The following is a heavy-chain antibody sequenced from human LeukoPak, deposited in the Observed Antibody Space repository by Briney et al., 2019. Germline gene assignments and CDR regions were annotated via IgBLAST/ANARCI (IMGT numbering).Heavy chain of an antibody. CDR2: ISSDGSST. D-gene: IGHD6-13*01. CDR3: ARETVAAAGPFDY. CDR1: GFTVSSYW. Sequence: GGSLRLSCAASGFTVSSYWMHWVRQPPGTGLVWVSRISSDGSSTAYADSVKGRFTISRDNAKNSLYLQVNSLRADDTAYYYCARETVAAAGPFDYWGRGTLVTVSS. J-gene: IGHJ4*01. V-gene: IGHV3-74*01.